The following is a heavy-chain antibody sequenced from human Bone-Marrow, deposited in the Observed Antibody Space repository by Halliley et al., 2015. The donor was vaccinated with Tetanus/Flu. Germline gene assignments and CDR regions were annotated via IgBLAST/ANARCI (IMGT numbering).Heavy chain of an antibody. D-gene: IGHD2-2*01. V-gene: IGHV4-59*02. CDR2: ISDSGST. CDR1: GGSVSAYS. J-gene: IGHJ5*02. Sequence: TLSLTCTVSGGSVSAYSWSWIRQPPGKGLEWIGSISDSGSTDYNPTLKSRVTFSVDTSKNQLSLRLRSVTAADTAVYYCATERGNDAFSIWFAPWGQGTLVPVSS. CDR3: ATERGNDAFSIWFAP.